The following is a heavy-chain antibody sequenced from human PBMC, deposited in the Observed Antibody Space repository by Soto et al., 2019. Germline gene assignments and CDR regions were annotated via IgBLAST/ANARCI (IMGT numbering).Heavy chain of an antibody. CDR1: GYTFTGYY. CDR3: ARDFYGDYERDAFDI. Sequence: ASVKVSCKASGYTFTGYYMHWVRQAPGQGLEWMGWINPNSGGTNYAQKLQGRVTMTTDTSTSTAYMELRSLRSDDTAVYYCARDFYGDYERDAFDIWGQGAMVTVSS. CDR2: INPNSGGT. J-gene: IGHJ3*02. D-gene: IGHD4-17*01. V-gene: IGHV1-2*02.